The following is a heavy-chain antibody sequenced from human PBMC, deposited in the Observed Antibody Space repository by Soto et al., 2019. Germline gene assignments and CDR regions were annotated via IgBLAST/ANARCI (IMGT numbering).Heavy chain of an antibody. V-gene: IGHV4-59*01. CDR2: IYYSGST. Sequence: SETLSLTCTVSGGSISSYYWNWIRQPPGKGLEWIGYIYYSGSTNYNPSLKSRVTMSVDTSKNQFSLKLSSVTAADTAIYYCARVEAWSSTWYPFDYWGQGTLVTVSS. D-gene: IGHD6-13*01. CDR3: ARVEAWSSTWYPFDY. J-gene: IGHJ4*02. CDR1: GGSISSYY.